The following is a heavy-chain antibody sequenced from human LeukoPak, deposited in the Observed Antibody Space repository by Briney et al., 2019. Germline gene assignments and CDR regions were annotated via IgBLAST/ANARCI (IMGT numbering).Heavy chain of an antibody. Sequence: PSETLSLTCTVSGGSISSYYWSWIRQPAGKGLEWIGRIYTSGSTNYNPSLKSRVTMSVDTSKNQFSLKLSSVTAADTAVYYCARQASGSSADVDEDWGQGTLVTVSS. CDR1: GGSISSYY. V-gene: IGHV4-4*07. CDR2: IYTSGST. D-gene: IGHD6-6*01. J-gene: IGHJ4*02. CDR3: ARQASGSSADVDED.